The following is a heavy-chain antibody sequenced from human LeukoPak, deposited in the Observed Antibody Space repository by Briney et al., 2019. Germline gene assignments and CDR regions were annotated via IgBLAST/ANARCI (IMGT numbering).Heavy chain of an antibody. V-gene: IGHV4-34*01. Sequence: SETLSLTCEVYGGSFSHYYWNWIRQPPGKGLEWIGEINHSGSTNYNPSLKSRVTISVDTSKNQFSLKLSSVTAADTAVYYCARALNYYYDSSGYYSWFDPWGQGTLVTVSS. CDR3: ARALNYYYDSSGYYSWFDP. J-gene: IGHJ5*02. CDR1: GGSFSHYY. CDR2: INHSGST. D-gene: IGHD3-22*01.